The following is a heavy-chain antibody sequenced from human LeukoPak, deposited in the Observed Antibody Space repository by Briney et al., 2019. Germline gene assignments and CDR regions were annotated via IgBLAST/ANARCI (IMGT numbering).Heavy chain of an antibody. CDR3: ARLGGYEDY. D-gene: IGHD5-12*01. Sequence: SETLSLTCTVSGGSISGYYWSWIQQPPGRGLEWIAYIYYSGSTNYNPSLESRVTISVDTSKNQFSLRLRSVTAADTAVYFCARLGGYEDYWGQGTLVTVSS. CDR1: GGSISGYY. V-gene: IGHV4-59*01. CDR2: IYYSGST. J-gene: IGHJ4*02.